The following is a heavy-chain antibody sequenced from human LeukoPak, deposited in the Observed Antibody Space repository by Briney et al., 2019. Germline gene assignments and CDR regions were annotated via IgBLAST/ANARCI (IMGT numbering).Heavy chain of an antibody. CDR3: AKGGTGTTADY. V-gene: IGHV3-23*01. CDR1: GFTVSSNY. CDR2: ISGSGGST. D-gene: IGHD4-17*01. J-gene: IGHJ4*02. Sequence: PGGSLRLSCAASGFTVSSNYMSWVRQAPGKGLEWVSAISGSGGSTYYADSVKGRFTISRDNSKNTLYLQMNSLRAEDTAVYYCAKGGTGTTADYWGQGTLVTVSS.